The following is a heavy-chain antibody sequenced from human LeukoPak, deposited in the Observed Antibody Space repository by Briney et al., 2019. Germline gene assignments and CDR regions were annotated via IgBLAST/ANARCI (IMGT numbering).Heavy chain of an antibody. CDR2: ISSSSSTI. CDR3: ARVVTAIHY. D-gene: IGHD2-21*02. Sequence: GGSLRLSCAASGFTFSSYSMNWVRQAPGKGLEWVSYISSSSSTIYYADSVKGRFTISRDNAKNSLYLQMNSLRAEDTAVYYCARVVTAIHYWGQGTLVTVSS. CDR1: GFTFSSYS. V-gene: IGHV3-48*01. J-gene: IGHJ4*02.